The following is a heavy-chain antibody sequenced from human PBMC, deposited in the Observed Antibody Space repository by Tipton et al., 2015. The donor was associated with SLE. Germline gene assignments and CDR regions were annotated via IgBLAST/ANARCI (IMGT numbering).Heavy chain of an antibody. J-gene: IGHJ4*02. Sequence: FLRLSCAASGFIFSSFALHWVRQASGKGLEWVAVISSDGSKRYYADSVRGRFTISRDASKKTLFLQMNSLRAEDTALYYCSLDSSGAAGDGFDYWGQGTLVTVSS. D-gene: IGHD3-22*01. CDR2: ISSDGSKR. CDR3: SLDSSGAAGDGFDY. CDR1: GFIFSSFA. V-gene: IGHV3-30*04.